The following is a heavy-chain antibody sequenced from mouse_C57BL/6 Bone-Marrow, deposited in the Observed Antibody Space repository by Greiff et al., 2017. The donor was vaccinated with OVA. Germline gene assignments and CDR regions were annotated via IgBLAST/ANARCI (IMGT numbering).Heavy chain of an antibody. CDR3: ARPSYYAMDY. Sequence: QVQLQQSGAELVRPGTSVKVSCKASGYAFTNYLIEWVKQRPGQGLEWIGVINPGSGGTNYNEKFKGKATLTADKSSSTAYMQLSSLTSEDSAVYSCARPSYYAMDYWGQGTSVTVSS. CDR2: INPGSGGT. CDR1: GYAFTNYL. J-gene: IGHJ4*01. V-gene: IGHV1-54*01.